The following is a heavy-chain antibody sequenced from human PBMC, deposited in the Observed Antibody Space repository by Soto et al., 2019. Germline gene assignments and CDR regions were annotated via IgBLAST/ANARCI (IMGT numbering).Heavy chain of an antibody. CDR3: AIGGSMIRGRNFFDA. D-gene: IGHD3-10*01. J-gene: IGHJ4*02. Sequence: PSQTLSLTCNVSSVPITEYSWSWVRQSPGKGLEWIGNYFASGRHMYNPSLKSRVTISVDTYKNLFSLKLRSVTAADTSGYHCAIGGSMIRGRNFFDACGQGVQVTVSS. V-gene: IGHV4-4*08. CDR1: SVPITEYS. CDR2: YFASGRH.